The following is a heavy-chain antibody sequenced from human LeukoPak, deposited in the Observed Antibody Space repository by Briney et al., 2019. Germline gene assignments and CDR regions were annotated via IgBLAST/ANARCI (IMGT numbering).Heavy chain of an antibody. J-gene: IGHJ5*02. Sequence: SETLSLTCTVSGGSISSYYWSWIRQPPGKGLEWIGYIYYSGSTNYNPSLKSRVTISVDTSKNQFSLKLSSVTAADTAVYYCAGDPSTYYYDSSGYSESEGWFDPWGQGTLVTVSS. D-gene: IGHD3-22*01. CDR2: IYYSGST. CDR1: GGSISSYY. CDR3: AGDPSTYYYDSSGYSESEGWFDP. V-gene: IGHV4-59*01.